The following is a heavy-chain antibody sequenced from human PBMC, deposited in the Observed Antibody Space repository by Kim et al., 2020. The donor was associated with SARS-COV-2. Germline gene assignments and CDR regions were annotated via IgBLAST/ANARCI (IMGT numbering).Heavy chain of an antibody. Sequence: ASVKVSCKVSGYTLTELSMHWVRQAPGKGLEWMGGFDPEDGETIYAQKFQGRVTMTEDTSTDTAYMELSSLRSEDTAVYYCATLFRVITMVRGSKGYFDYWGPGTLVTVSS. J-gene: IGHJ4*02. V-gene: IGHV1-24*01. CDR3: ATLFRVITMVRGSKGYFDY. D-gene: IGHD3-10*01. CDR2: FDPEDGET. CDR1: GYTLTELS.